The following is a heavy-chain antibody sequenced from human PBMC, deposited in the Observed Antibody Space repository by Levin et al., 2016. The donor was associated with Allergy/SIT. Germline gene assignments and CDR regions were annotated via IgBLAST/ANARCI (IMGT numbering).Heavy chain of an antibody. CDR3: ARRALKLTTSPVDY. Sequence: GESLKISCAASGFTVSSNYMSWVRQAPGKGLEWVSVIYSGGSTYYADSVKGRFTISRDNSKNTLYLQMNSLRAEDTAVYYCARRALKLTTSPVDYWGQGTLVTVSS. V-gene: IGHV3-66*04. CDR2: IYSGGST. D-gene: IGHD1-14*01. J-gene: IGHJ4*02. CDR1: GFTVSSNY.